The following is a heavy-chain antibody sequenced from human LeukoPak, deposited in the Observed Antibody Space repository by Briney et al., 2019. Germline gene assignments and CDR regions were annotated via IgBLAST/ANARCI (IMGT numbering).Heavy chain of an antibody. CDR3: AKGYLRYFDPSWFDY. CDR2: TSSSDAGT. Sequence: GGSLRLSCAASGFPLSSHAMSWVRQAPGKGLEWVSATSSSDAGTYYADSVRGRFTISRDNSKNTLYLQMNSLRAEDTAVYYCAKGYLRYFDPSWFDYWGQGTLVTVSS. CDR1: GFPLSSHA. J-gene: IGHJ4*02. D-gene: IGHD3-9*01. V-gene: IGHV3-23*01.